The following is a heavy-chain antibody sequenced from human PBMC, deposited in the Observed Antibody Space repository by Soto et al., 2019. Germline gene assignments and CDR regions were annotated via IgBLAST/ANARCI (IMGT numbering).Heavy chain of an antibody. Sequence: EVQLVESGGGLIKPGGSLRLSCAASGFTFSSYSMNWVRQAPGKGLEWVSSISSSSSYIYYADSVKGRFTISRDNAKNSLYLQMNSLRAEDTAVYYCARLVKGNYVDYYGMDVWGQGTTVTVSS. CDR2: ISSSSSYI. CDR3: ARLVKGNYVDYYGMDV. D-gene: IGHD1-7*01. V-gene: IGHV3-21*01. J-gene: IGHJ6*02. CDR1: GFTFSSYS.